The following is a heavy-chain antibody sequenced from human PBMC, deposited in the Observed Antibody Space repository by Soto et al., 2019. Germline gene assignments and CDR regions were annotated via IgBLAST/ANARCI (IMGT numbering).Heavy chain of an antibody. J-gene: IGHJ3*02. Sequence: QLQQWGAGLLKPSETLSLTCVVSGGSFSTYYYNWIRQSPGKGLEGIGEINHSGSNNYSPSLKSRVTMSLDTSKNQFSLKLTYVTAADTAVYYCARGGSNDWQVAFDIWGQGTMVTFSS. CDR2: INHSGSN. V-gene: IGHV4-34*01. CDR1: GGSFSTYY. D-gene: IGHD3-9*01. CDR3: ARGGSNDWQVAFDI.